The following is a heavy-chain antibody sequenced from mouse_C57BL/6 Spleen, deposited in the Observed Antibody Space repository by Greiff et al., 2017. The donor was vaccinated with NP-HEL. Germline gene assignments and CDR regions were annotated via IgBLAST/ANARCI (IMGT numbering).Heavy chain of an antibody. V-gene: IGHV1-55*01. J-gene: IGHJ4*01. CDR1: GYTFTSYW. D-gene: IGHD2-4*01. CDR2: IYPGSGST. CDR3: ARRRGYDYDEDYYAMDY. Sequence: QVQLQQPGAELVKPGASVKMSCKASGYTFTSYWITWVKQRPGQGLEWIGDIYPGSGSTNYNEKFKSKATLTVDTSSSTAYMQLSSLTSEDSAVYYCARRRGYDYDEDYYAMDYWGQGTSVTVSS.